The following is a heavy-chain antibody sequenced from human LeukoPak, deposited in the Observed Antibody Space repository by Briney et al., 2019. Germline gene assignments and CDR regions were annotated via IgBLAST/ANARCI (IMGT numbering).Heavy chain of an antibody. CDR3: ARDRGRGYCSSTSCYVFWFDP. D-gene: IGHD2-2*01. Sequence: ASVKVSCKASGYTLTTYGISWVRPAPGQGLECMGWISAYNGNTNYAQKLQGRVTMTTDTSTSTAYMELRSLRSDDTAVYYCARDRGRGYCSSTSCYVFWFDPWGQGTLVTVSS. J-gene: IGHJ5*02. V-gene: IGHV1-18*01. CDR2: ISAYNGNT. CDR1: GYTLTTYG.